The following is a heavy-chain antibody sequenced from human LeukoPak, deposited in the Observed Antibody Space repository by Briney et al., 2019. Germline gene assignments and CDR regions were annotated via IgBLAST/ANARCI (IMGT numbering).Heavy chain of an antibody. Sequence: TGGSLRLSCSAPGFTFSRYAMHWVRQAPGKGLEYVSAISSNGGSTYYADSVKGRFTISRDNSKNTLYLQMSSLRAEDTAVYYCVKDGGYSGYETFGYWGQGTLVTVSS. CDR1: GFTFSRYA. CDR3: VKDGGYSGYETFGY. V-gene: IGHV3-64D*06. J-gene: IGHJ4*02. D-gene: IGHD5-12*01. CDR2: ISSNGGST.